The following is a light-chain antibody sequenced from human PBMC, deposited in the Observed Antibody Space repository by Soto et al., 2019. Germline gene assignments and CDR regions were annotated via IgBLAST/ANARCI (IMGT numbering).Light chain of an antibody. CDR1: QTISNW. Sequence: DIQMTQSPSTLSASVGDRVXXTXWASQTISNWLAWYQQKPGKAPKLLIYDASSLEGGVPSRFSGSGSGTEFSLTLSSLQTDDFATYYCQQYYSYWTFGQGTKV. V-gene: IGKV1-5*01. CDR3: QQYYSYWT. CDR2: DAS. J-gene: IGKJ1*01.